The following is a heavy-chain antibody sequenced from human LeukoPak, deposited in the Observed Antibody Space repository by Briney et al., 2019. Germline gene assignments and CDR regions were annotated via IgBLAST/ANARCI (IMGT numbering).Heavy chain of an antibody. CDR2: IQYDGRSK. CDR1: GFTFSSLA. Sequence: GGSLRLSCTASGFTFSSLAMHWVRQAPGKGLEWVAVIQYDGRSKYYADTVKGRFTVSRDNSKNTLYLEMNSLRAEDTAVYYCARDVSGSYSSDYWGQGTLVTVSS. D-gene: IGHD1-26*01. J-gene: IGHJ4*02. V-gene: IGHV3-30*04. CDR3: ARDVSGSYSSDY.